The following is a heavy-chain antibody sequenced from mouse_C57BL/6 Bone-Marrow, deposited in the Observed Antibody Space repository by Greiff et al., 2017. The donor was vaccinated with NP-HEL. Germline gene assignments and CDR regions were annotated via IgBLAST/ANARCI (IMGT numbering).Heavy chain of an antibody. J-gene: IGHJ1*03. V-gene: IGHV1-72*01. CDR2: IDPNSGGT. CDR1: GYTFTSYW. D-gene: IGHD1-1*01. Sequence: QVQLQQPGADLVKPGASVKLSCKASGYTFTSYWMHWVKQRPGRGLEWIGRIDPNSGGTKFNEKFKTKATLTVDKPSSTAYMQLSSLTSEDSAVYYGARDYYGSRGWYFDVWGTGTTVTVSS. CDR3: ARDYYGSRGWYFDV.